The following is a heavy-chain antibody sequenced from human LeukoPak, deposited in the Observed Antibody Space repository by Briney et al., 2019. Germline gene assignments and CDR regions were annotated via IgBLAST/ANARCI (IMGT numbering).Heavy chain of an antibody. J-gene: IGHJ6*03. CDR3: ARGWAARHRYYYYYMDV. CDR1: GGSISSYY. CDR2: IHTSGST. Sequence: SETLSLTCTVSGGSISSYYWSWIRQPAGKGLEWIGRIHTSGSTNYNPSLKSRVTISVDTSKNQFSLKLSSVTAADTAVYYCARGWAARHRYYYYYMDVWGKGTTVTVSS. D-gene: IGHD6-6*01. V-gene: IGHV4-4*07.